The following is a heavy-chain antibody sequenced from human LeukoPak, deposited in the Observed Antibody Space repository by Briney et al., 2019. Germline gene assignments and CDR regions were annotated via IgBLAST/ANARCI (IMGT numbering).Heavy chain of an antibody. V-gene: IGHV1-69*05. J-gene: IGHJ3*02. CDR2: IIPIFGTA. D-gene: IGHD6-19*01. Sequence: SVKVSCKASGGTFSSYAISWVRQAPGQGLEWMGGIIPIFGTANYAQKLQGRVTITRNTSISTAYMELSSLRSEDTAVYYCARVSYYSSGWYEEAFDIWGQGTMVTVSS. CDR1: GGTFSSYA. CDR3: ARVSYYSSGWYEEAFDI.